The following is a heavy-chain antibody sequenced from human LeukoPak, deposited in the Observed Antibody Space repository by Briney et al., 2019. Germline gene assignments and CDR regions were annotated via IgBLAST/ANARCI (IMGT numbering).Heavy chain of an antibody. CDR1: GYSFANFG. CDR3: ARSGGWNRYAHTIYFDF. Sequence: ASVKVSCKASGYSFANFGISWVRQAPGQGLESMGWISTYNGYTTYAQNFQGRVTMTTDTSTRTAYMELESLRSDDTAVYYCARSGGWNRYAHTIYFDFWGQGTLVTVSS. D-gene: IGHD3-10*01. J-gene: IGHJ4*02. CDR2: ISTYNGYT. V-gene: IGHV1-18*01.